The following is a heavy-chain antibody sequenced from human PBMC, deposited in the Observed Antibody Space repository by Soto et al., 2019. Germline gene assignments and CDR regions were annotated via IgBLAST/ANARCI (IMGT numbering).Heavy chain of an antibody. J-gene: IGHJ6*02. CDR2: ISYDGSNK. V-gene: IGHV3-30*18. D-gene: IGHD3-22*01. Sequence: VRQAPGKGLEWVAVISYDGSNKYYADSVKGRFTISRDNSKNTLYLQMNSLRAEDTAVYYCAKSPSYTYYYDSSGSPSGMDVWGQGTTVTVSS. CDR3: AKSPSYTYYYDSSGSPSGMDV.